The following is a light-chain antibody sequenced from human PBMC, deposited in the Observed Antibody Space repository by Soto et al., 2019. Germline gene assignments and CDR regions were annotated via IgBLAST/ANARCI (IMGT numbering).Light chain of an antibody. CDR3: QQSYRGLT. CDR2: AAS. Sequence: IQLTQSPSSLSASVGDRVTITCRASQDIGIYLAWYQQKPGKAPNLLIYAASSLQRGVPSRFSGSGSGTDFTLTIRSLQPEDSATYYCQQSYRGLTFGQGTRLEIK. J-gene: IGKJ5*01. V-gene: IGKV1-39*01. CDR1: QDIGIY.